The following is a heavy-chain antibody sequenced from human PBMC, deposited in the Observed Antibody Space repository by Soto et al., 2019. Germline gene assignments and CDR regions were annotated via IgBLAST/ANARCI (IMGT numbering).Heavy chain of an antibody. D-gene: IGHD3-10*01. CDR2: IYYSGST. V-gene: IGHV4-30-4*01. Sequence: QVQLQESGPGLVKPSQTLSLTCTVSGGSISSGDYYWSWIRQPPGKGLEWIGYIYYSGSTYYNPSLKIRFTITVDTSKNQFSLKLSSVTAADTAVYYCASALQYYYGSGRWFDPWGQGTLVTVSS. CDR1: GGSISSGDYY. CDR3: ASALQYYYGSGRWFDP. J-gene: IGHJ5*02.